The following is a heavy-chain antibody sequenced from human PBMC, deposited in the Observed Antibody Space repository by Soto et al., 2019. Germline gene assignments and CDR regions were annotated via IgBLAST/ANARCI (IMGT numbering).Heavy chain of an antibody. CDR1: VGSISSGDYY. J-gene: IGHJ4*02. CDR3: ARAFTYYYDSSGSPEAYYFDY. D-gene: IGHD3-22*01. V-gene: IGHV4-30-4*01. CDR2: IYYSGST. Sequence: PSETLSLTCTVSVGSISSGDYYWSWIRQPPGKGLEWIGYIYYSGSTYYNPSLKSRVTISVDTSKNQFSLKLSSVTAADTAVYYCARAFTYYYDSSGSPEAYYFDYWGQGTLVTVSS.